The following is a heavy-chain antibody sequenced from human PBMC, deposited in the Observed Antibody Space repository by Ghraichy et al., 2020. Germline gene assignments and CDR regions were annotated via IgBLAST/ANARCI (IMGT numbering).Heavy chain of an antibody. J-gene: IGHJ6*02. CDR1: GGSFSGYY. D-gene: IGHD3-22*01. Sequence: SETLSLTCAVYGGSFSGYYWSWIRQPPGKGLEWIWEINHSGSTNYNPSLKSRVTISVDTSKNQFSLKLSSVTAADTAVYYCARGNARRYYDSSGYKYYGMDVWGQGTTVTVSS. CDR3: ARGNARRYYDSSGYKYYGMDV. V-gene: IGHV4-34*01. CDR2: INHSGST.